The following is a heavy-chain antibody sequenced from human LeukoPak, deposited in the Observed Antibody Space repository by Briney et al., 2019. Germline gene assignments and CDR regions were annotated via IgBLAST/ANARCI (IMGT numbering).Heavy chain of an antibody. D-gene: IGHD2-2*01. CDR3: ARDHCSSTSCYPDY. CDR1: GGSISSYY. J-gene: IGHJ4*02. CDR2: IYYSGST. Sequence: SETLSLTCTVSGGSISSYYWSWIRQPPGKGLEWIGYIYYSGSTNYNPSLKSRVTISVDTAKNQFSLKLSSVTAADTAVYYCARDHCSSTSCYPDYGGRGTLVTVSS. V-gene: IGHV4-59*01.